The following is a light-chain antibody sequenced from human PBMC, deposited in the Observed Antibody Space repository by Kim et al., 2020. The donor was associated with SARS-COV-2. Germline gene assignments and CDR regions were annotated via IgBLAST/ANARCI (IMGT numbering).Light chain of an antibody. V-gene: IGLV2-14*01. CDR1: SSDVGGYNY. CDR2: DVS. J-gene: IGLJ2*01. Sequence: LTQPASVSGSPGQSITISCTGTSSDVGGYNYVSWYQQHPGKAPKLMIYDVSKRPSGVSNRFSGSKSGNTASLAISGLQAADEADYYCSSYTSSTTVVFGGGTQLTIL. CDR3: SSYTSSTTVV.